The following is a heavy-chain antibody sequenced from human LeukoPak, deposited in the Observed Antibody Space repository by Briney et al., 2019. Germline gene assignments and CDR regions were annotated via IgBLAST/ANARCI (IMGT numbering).Heavy chain of an antibody. CDR1: GGSFSGYY. CDR2: INHSGGT. CDR3: ASSREYSSSWYHYFDY. J-gene: IGHJ4*02. D-gene: IGHD6-13*01. V-gene: IGHV4-34*01. Sequence: KPSETLSLTCAVYGGSFSGYYWSWIRQPPGKGLEWIAEINHSGGTNYNPSLKSRVTISVDTSNNQFSLKLNSVTAADTAVYYCASSREYSSSWYHYFDYWGQGTLVTVSS.